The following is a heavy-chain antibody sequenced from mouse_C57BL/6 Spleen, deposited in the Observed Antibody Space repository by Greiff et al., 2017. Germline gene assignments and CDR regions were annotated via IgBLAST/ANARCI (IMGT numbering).Heavy chain of an antibody. J-gene: IGHJ1*03. V-gene: IGHV5-16*01. CDR2: INYDGSST. D-gene: IGHD1-1*01. Sequence: EVMLVESEGGLVQPGSSMKLSCTASGFTFSDYYMAWVRQVPEKGLEWVANINYDGSSTYYLDSLKSRFIISRDNAKNILYLQMSSLKSEDTATYYCARERITTVTGYFDVWGTGTTVTVSS. CDR1: GFTFSDYY. CDR3: ARERITTVTGYFDV.